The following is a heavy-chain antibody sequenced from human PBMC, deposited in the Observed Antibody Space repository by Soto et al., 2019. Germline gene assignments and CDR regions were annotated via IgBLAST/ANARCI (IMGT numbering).Heavy chain of an antibody. CDR3: SRVVPSAKSPDY. CDR2: SRNRVNNFST. Sequence: VQVEESGGGLVLPGGSLRLSCTVSAVSEFSFSDQYMDWVRQAPGKGLEWVGRSRNRVNNFSTAYAASVQGRFTISSDESKNTVSLQTHSLTPAATAVYYCSRVVPSAKSPDYLGQGTLVTVSS. D-gene: IGHD2-15*01. V-gene: IGHV3-72*01. CDR1: AVSEFSFSDQY. J-gene: IGHJ4*02.